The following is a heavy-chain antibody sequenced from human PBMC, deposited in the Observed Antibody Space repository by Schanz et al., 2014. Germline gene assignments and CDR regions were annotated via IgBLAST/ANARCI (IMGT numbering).Heavy chain of an antibody. J-gene: IGHJ3*02. D-gene: IGHD7-27*01. CDR3: ARENLNWEAFDI. Sequence: QVQLVESGGGLVKPGGSLRLSCAASGFIFNDYYMNWIRQAPGKGLEWLSYISRDGTTSYYADSVKGRFTISRFKAKTSLYLDISRLPPPSPSVYYCARENLNWEAFDIWGQGTVVTVSS. CDR1: GFIFNDYY. V-gene: IGHV3-11*01. CDR2: ISRDGTTS.